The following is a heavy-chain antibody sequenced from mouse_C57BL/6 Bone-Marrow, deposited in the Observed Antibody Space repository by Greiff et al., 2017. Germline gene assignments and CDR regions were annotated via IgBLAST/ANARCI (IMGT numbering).Heavy chain of an antibody. CDR3: AREGSSYDWYFDV. CDR1: GYTFTSYW. Sequence: QVQLQQPGAELVKPGASVKLSCKASGYTFTSYWMHWVKQRPGQGLEWIGMIHPNSGSTNYNEKFKSKATLTVDKSSSTAYMQLSSLTSEDSAVYYCAREGSSYDWYFDVWGRGTTVTVSS. J-gene: IGHJ1*03. V-gene: IGHV1-64*01. CDR2: IHPNSGST. D-gene: IGHD1-1*01.